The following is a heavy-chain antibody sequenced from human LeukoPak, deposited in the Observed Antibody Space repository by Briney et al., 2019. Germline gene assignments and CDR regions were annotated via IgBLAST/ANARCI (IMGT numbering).Heavy chain of an antibody. CDR2: IIPIFGTA. Sequence: RASVKVSCKASGGTFSSYAISWVRQAPGQGLEWMGGIIPIFGTANYAQKFQGRVTITTDESTSTAYMELRSLRSDDTAVYYCARDAASGYWGQGTLVTVSS. J-gene: IGHJ4*02. CDR3: ARDAASGY. CDR1: GGTFSSYA. V-gene: IGHV1-69*05. D-gene: IGHD2-15*01.